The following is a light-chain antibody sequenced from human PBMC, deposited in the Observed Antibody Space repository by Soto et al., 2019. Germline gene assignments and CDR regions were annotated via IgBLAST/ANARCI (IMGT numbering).Light chain of an antibody. J-gene: IGKJ1*01. CDR3: QQYNSYSA. CDR2: KAS. V-gene: IGKV1-5*03. Sequence: EIQMTQSPSPLSASVGDRVTITCRASQSISTWLAWYQQKPGKAPKILIYKASSLESGVPSRFSGSGSGTEFTLSINSLQPDDFATYYCQQYNSYSALGQGTKVDIK. CDR1: QSISTW.